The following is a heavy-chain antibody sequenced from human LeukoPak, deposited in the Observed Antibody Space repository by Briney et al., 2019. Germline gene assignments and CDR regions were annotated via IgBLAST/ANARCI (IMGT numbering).Heavy chain of an antibody. CDR1: GFTFTSSA. D-gene: IGHD3-22*01. CDR3: AADPGYDSSGYQFDY. J-gene: IGHJ4*02. CDR2: IVAGSGNT. Sequence: SVKVSCKASGFTFTSSAMQWVRHARGQRLEWIGWIVAGSGNTNYAQKFQERVTITRDMSTSTAYMELSSLRSEDTAVYYCAADPGYDSSGYQFDYWGQGTLVTVSS. V-gene: IGHV1-58*02.